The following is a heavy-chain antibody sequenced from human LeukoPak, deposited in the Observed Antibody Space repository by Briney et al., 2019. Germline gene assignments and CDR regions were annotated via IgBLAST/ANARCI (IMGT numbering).Heavy chain of an antibody. Sequence: SETLSLTCAVYGGSFSGYYWSWLRQSPGKGLEWIGEINHSGSTYYSPSLKSRVTISVDTSKNQFSLKLSSVTAADTAVYYCAKSNAWDWFDPWGQGTLVTVSS. V-gene: IGHV4-34*01. CDR3: AKSNAWDWFDP. J-gene: IGHJ5*02. CDR1: GGSFSGYY. CDR2: INHSGST. D-gene: IGHD4-11*01.